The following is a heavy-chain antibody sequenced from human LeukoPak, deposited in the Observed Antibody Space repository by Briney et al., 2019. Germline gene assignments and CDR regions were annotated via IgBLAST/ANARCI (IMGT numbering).Heavy chain of an antibody. CDR2: IIPIFGTA. CDR3: ARMYDSSGSDKSDAFDI. J-gene: IGHJ3*02. D-gene: IGHD3-22*01. V-gene: IGHV1-69*01. CDR1: GGTFSSYA. Sequence: GSSVKVSCKASGGTFSSYAISWVRQAPGQGLEWMGGIIPIFGTANYAQKFQGRVTITADESTSTAYMELSSLRSEDTAVYYCARMYDSSGSDKSDAFDIWGQGTMVTVSS.